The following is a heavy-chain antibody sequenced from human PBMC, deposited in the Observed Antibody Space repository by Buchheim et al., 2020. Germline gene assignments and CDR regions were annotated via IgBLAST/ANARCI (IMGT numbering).Heavy chain of an antibody. CDR3: ARDGYYYDSSGYYTNWYFDL. J-gene: IGHJ2*01. D-gene: IGHD3-22*01. Sequence: EVQLVESGGGLVQPGGSLRLSCAASGFTVSSNYMSWVRQAPGKGLEWVSVIYSGGSTYYADSVTGRFTISRDNSKNTLYLQMNSLRAEDTAVYYCARDGYYYDSSGYYTNWYFDLWGRGTL. CDR1: GFTVSSNY. CDR2: IYSGGST. V-gene: IGHV3-66*01.